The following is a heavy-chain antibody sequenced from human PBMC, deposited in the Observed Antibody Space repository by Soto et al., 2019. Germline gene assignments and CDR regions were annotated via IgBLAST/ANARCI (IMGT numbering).Heavy chain of an antibody. CDR1: GGTFSSYA. CDR2: IIPIFGTA. J-gene: IGHJ3*02. CDR3: ASTMRYCSSTSCYRYAFDI. V-gene: IGHV1-69*06. Sequence: ASVMVSCKASGGTFSSYAISWVRQAPGQGLEWMGGIIPIFGTANYAQKFQGRVTITADKSTSTAYMELSSLRSEDTAVYYCASTMRYCSSTSCYRYAFDIWG. D-gene: IGHD2-2*01.